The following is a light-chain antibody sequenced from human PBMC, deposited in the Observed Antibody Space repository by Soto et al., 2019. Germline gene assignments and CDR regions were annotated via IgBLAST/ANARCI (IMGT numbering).Light chain of an antibody. CDR3: QQYNNWPQP. Sequence: EAVLTQSPATLSVSPGERATLSCRASQSVATNVAWYQQRPGQAPRLLIYGTSKRAIGLPARFSGSGSGTEFTLTITSLQSEDFAVYYCQQYNNWPQPFGQGTKVEIK. CDR2: GTS. V-gene: IGKV3-15*01. J-gene: IGKJ1*01. CDR1: QSVATN.